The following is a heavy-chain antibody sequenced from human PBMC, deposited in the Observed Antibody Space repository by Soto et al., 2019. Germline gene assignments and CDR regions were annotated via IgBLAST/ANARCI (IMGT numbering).Heavy chain of an antibody. CDR3: ARAPYSSSSFFFDY. D-gene: IGHD6-6*01. CDR1: GGSFTFSGYY. Sequence: SETLSLTCTVYGGSFTFSGYYWIWIRHPPGKGLEWIGEINHSGTTNYNPSLESRVTMTWDTSTTTVYMELSSLRSDDAAVYYCARAPYSSSSFFFDYWGQGTPVTVSS. V-gene: IGHV4-34*10. J-gene: IGHJ4*02. CDR2: INHSGTT.